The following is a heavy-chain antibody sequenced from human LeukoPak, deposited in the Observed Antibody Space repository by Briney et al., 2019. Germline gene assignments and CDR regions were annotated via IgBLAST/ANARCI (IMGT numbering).Heavy chain of an antibody. D-gene: IGHD2-21*02. CDR1: GGTFSSYA. V-gene: IGHV1-69*01. Sequence: SVKVSCKASGGTFSSYAISWVRQAPGQGLEWMGGIIPIFGTANYAQKFQGRVTITADESTSTAYMELSSLRSEDMAVYYCARAWGVVTAIDYWGQGTLVTVSS. CDR2: IIPIFGTA. CDR3: ARAWGVVTAIDY. J-gene: IGHJ4*02.